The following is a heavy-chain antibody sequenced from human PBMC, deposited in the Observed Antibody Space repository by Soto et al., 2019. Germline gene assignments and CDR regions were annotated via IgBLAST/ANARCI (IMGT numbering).Heavy chain of an antibody. CDR1: GGSISSRSYL. Sequence: PAETPDLTGTVSGGSISSRSYLWGWIRQPPGKGLEWIGSIYYSGSTYYNPSLKSRVTISVDTSKNQFSLKLSSVTAADTAVYYCARYYYGSANWFDPWGQG. CDR2: IYYSGST. D-gene: IGHD3-10*01. J-gene: IGHJ5*02. V-gene: IGHV4-39*01. CDR3: ARYYYGSANWFDP.